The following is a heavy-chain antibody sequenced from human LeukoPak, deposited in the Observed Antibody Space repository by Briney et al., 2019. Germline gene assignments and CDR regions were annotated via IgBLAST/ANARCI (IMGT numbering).Heavy chain of an antibody. V-gene: IGHV3-7*01. CDR3: ASERPSSSWYDY. D-gene: IGHD6-13*01. CDR2: IYPDGREK. CDR1: GFTFGSQL. Sequence: GGSLRLSCAASGFTFGSQLMTWVRQAPGKGLEWVANIYPDGREKYYAAAVKGRFTISRDNAKNSLDLQMNSLRAEDTAVYYCASERPSSSWYDYWGQGTLVTVSS. J-gene: IGHJ4*02.